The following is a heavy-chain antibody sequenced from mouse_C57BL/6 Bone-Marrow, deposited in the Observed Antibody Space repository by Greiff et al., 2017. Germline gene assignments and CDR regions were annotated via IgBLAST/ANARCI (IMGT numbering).Heavy chain of an antibody. Sequence: VQGVESGAELVRPGTSVKMSCKASGYTFTNYWIGWAKQRPGHGLEWIGDIYPGGGYTNYNEKFKGKATLTADKSSSTAYMQFSSLTSEDSAIYYCARVTTGVATDWYFDVWGTGTTVTVSS. CDR2: IYPGGGYT. CDR1: GYTFTNYW. J-gene: IGHJ1*03. D-gene: IGHD1-1*01. V-gene: IGHV1-63*01. CDR3: ARVTTGVATDWYFDV.